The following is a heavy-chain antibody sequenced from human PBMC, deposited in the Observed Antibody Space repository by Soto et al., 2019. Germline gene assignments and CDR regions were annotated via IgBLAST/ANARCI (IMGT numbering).Heavy chain of an antibody. CDR2: IFWNDDN. Sequence: SGPTLVNPTETLTLTCTFSGFSVSTTCMGVGWIRQPPGKSLEWLALIFWNDDNRYIPSLKSRLTITKGTYNNQVVLTMTNMDPVDTGTYYCAHRGYKYGPLFDYWGQGTLVNVSS. D-gene: IGHD5-18*01. CDR1: GFSVSTTCMG. CDR3: AHRGYKYGPLFDY. J-gene: IGHJ4*02. V-gene: IGHV2-5*01.